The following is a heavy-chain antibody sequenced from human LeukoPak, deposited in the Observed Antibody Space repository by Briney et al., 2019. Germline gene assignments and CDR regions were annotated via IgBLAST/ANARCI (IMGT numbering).Heavy chain of an antibody. CDR2: ISSSSSYI. Sequence: GGSLRLSCAASGFTFSSYSMNWVRQAPGKGLEWVSSISSSSSYIYYADSVKGRFTISRDSSKNTLYLQMNSLRAEDTALYYCARKTATQNFDSWGQGTLVTVSS. V-gene: IGHV3-21*04. CDR3: ARKTATQNFDS. D-gene: IGHD2-21*02. CDR1: GFTFSSYS. J-gene: IGHJ4*02.